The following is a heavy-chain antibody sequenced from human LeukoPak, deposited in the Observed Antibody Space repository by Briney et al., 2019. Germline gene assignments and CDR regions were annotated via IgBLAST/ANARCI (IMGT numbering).Heavy chain of an antibody. V-gene: IGHV1-24*01. J-gene: IGHJ3*02. Sequence: ASVKVSCKVSGYSVMELSMHWVRQAPGKGPEWMGGFDPEDGETIYAQKFQGRVTMTEDTSTDTAYMELSSLRSEDTAVYYCATPGPDWGDAFDIWGQGTMVTVSS. CDR1: GYSVMELS. CDR2: FDPEDGET. D-gene: IGHD3/OR15-3a*01. CDR3: ATPGPDWGDAFDI.